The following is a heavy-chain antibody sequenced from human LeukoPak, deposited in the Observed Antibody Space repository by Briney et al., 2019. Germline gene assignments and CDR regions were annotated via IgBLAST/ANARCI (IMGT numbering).Heavy chain of an antibody. CDR2: ISYDGSNK. J-gene: IGHJ4*02. V-gene: IGHV3-30*18. D-gene: IGHD5-24*01. Sequence: GGSLRLSCAASGFTFSSYGMHWVRQAPGKGLEWVAVISYDGSNKYYADSVKGRFTISRDNYKNTLYLQMNSLRAEDTAVYYCAKDSHFVEIAFDYWGQGTLVTVSS. CDR3: AKDSHFVEIAFDY. CDR1: GFTFSSYG.